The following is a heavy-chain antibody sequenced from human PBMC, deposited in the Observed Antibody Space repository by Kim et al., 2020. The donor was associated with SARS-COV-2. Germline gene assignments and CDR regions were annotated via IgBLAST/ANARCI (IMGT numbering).Heavy chain of an antibody. CDR2: IKWNGGST. J-gene: IGHJ4*02. Sequence: GGSLRLSCVTSGFNFDDYGMSWVRQAPGKGLEWVSAIKWNGGSTNYADSVKGRFIISRDNAKNSLYLQMNSLRAEDTAFYYCTRGSYYDGSGFYYGAYWGRGTLATVSS. V-gene: IGHV3-20*04. CDR1: GFNFDDYG. D-gene: IGHD3-22*01. CDR3: TRGSYYDGSGFYYGAY.